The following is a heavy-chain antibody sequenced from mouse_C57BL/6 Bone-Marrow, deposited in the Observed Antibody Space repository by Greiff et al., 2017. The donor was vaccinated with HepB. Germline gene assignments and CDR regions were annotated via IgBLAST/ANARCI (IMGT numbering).Heavy chain of an antibody. CDR1: GYTFTSYG. CDR3: ARPFWYYGSSHWYFDV. V-gene: IGHV1-81*01. CDR2: IYPGSGNT. D-gene: IGHD1-1*01. Sequence: VQLQQSAAELARPGASVKLFCKASGYTFTSYGLSWVKQRTGQGLEWIGEIYPGSGNTYYNEKFKVQAPLTADKSSSTAYLALRGLTAVEAAVYFCARPFWYYGSSHWYFDVWGTGKTVTVAS. J-gene: IGHJ1*03.